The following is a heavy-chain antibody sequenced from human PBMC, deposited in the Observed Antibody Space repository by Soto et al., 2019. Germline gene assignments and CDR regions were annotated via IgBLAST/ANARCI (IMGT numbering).Heavy chain of an antibody. Sequence: ASVKVSCKASGYTFTSYGISWVRQAPGQGLEWMGWISAYNGNTNYAQKLQGRVTMTTDTSTSTAYMELRSLRSEDTAVYYCATELLIPAAIPSGYYKGMDVGGKGTTATV. J-gene: IGHJ6*04. CDR2: ISAYNGNT. CDR3: ATELLIPAAIPSGYYKGMDV. CDR1: GYTFTSYG. V-gene: IGHV1-18*01. D-gene: IGHD2-2*01.